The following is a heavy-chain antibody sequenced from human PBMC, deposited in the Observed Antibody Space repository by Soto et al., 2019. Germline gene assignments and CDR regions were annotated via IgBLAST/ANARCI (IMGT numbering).Heavy chain of an antibody. CDR2: IYYSGST. Sequence: QVQLQESGPGLVKPSQTLSLTCTVSGCSITSGANYWTRIRQHPGMGLEWIGYIYYSGSTNYNPSLRSQVTISVDRSKNQSSLKLTAVTAADTAVYYCARDNGRRVRGKPVDSSNYGVDVWGQGTAVIVSS. CDR1: GCSITSGANY. CDR3: ARDNGRRVRGKPVDSSNYGVDV. V-gene: IGHV4-31*01. D-gene: IGHD3-10*01. J-gene: IGHJ6*02.